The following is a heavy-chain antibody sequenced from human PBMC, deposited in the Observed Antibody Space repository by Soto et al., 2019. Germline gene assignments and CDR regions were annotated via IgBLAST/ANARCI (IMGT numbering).Heavy chain of an antibody. Sequence: GGSLRLSCAASGLTFSSYAMSWVRQAPGKGLEWVSAISGSGGSTYYADSVKGRFTISRDNSKNTLYLQMNSLRAEDTAVYYCAKVGPEYSSPPTPSHFDYWGQGTLVTVSS. V-gene: IGHV3-23*01. D-gene: IGHD6-6*01. CDR3: AKVGPEYSSPPTPSHFDY. CDR1: GLTFSSYA. J-gene: IGHJ4*02. CDR2: ISGSGGST.